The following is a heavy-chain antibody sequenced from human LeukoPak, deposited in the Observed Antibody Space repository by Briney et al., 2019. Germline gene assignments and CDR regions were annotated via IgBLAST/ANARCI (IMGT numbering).Heavy chain of an antibody. J-gene: IGHJ6*02. CDR2: ISGSGGST. CDR3: AKGPYSSGWPSSFHYHGMDV. CDR1: GFTFSSYA. D-gene: IGHD6-19*01. Sequence: PGRSLRLSCAASGFTFSSYAMTWVRLAPGKGLEWVSAISGSGGSTYYADSVKGRFTISRDNSKNTLYLQMSSLRADDTAVYYCAKGPYSSGWPSSFHYHGMDVWGQGTTVTVSS. V-gene: IGHV3-23*01.